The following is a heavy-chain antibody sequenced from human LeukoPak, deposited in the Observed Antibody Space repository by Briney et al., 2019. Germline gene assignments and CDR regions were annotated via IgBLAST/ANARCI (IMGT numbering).Heavy chain of an antibody. D-gene: IGHD5-12*01. J-gene: IGHJ4*02. CDR2: INQGGSVK. CDR3: ARVGYSGWNLEY. CDR1: W. V-gene: IGHV3-7*01. Sequence: WMSWVRQAPGKGLEWVANINQGGSVKYYVDSVKGRFTISRDDAKNSLYVHMNSLRDEDTAVYYCARVGYSGWNLEYWGQGTLVTVSS.